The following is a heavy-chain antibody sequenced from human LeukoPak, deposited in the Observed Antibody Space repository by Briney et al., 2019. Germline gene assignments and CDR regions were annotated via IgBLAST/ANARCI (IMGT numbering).Heavy chain of an antibody. J-gene: IGHJ6*02. CDR2: ISGSGGST. CDR1: GFTFSSYA. V-gene: IGHV3-23*01. Sequence: GSLRLSCAASGFTFSSYAMSWVRQDPGKGLEWGSAISGSGGSTYYADSVKGRFTISRDNSKNTLYLQMNSLRAEDTAVYYCANYRDRDYYYYGMDVWGQGTTVTVSS. CDR3: ANYRDRDYYYYGMDV. D-gene: IGHD3-22*01.